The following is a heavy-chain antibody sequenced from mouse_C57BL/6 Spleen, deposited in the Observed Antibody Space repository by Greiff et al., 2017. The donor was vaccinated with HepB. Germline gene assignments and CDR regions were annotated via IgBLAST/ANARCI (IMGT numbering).Heavy chain of an antibody. CDR1: GFNIKDDY. CDR2: IDPENGDT. D-gene: IGHD1-1*01. Sequence: EVQLQQSGAELVRPGASVKLSCTASGFNIKDDYMHWVKQRPEQGLEWIGWIDPENGDTEYASKFQGKATITADTSSNTAYLQLSSLTSEDTAVYYCTNGSRLFDYWGQGTTLTVSA. J-gene: IGHJ2*01. V-gene: IGHV14-4*01. CDR3: TNGSRLFDY.